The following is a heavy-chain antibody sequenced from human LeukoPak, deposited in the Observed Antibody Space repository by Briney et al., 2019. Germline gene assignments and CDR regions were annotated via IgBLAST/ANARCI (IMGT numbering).Heavy chain of an antibody. CDR2: IYTSGST. D-gene: IGHD3-22*01. J-gene: IGHJ4*02. CDR1: GNSISSGDNY. V-gene: IGHV4-61*02. CDR3: ARASYSYDNY. Sequence: SETLSLTCTVSGNSISSGDNYWSWIRQPAGKGLEWIGRIYTSGSTNYNPSLKSRVTISGDTSKNQFSLRLSSVTAADTAVYYCARASYSYDNYWGQGTLVTVSS.